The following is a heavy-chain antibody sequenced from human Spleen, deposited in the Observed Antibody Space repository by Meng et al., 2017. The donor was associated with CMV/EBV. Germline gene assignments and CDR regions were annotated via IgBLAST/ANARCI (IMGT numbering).Heavy chain of an antibody. CDR1: GGTFSSYA. D-gene: IGHD4-17*01. V-gene: IGHV1-2*02. Sequence: ASVKVSCKASGGTFSSYAISWVRQAPGQGLEWMGWINPNSGGTNYAQKFQGRVTMTRDTSISTAYMELSRLRSDDTAVYYCARVVDGDYLFDYWGQGTLVTVSS. CDR3: ARVVDGDYLFDY. CDR2: INPNSGGT. J-gene: IGHJ4*02.